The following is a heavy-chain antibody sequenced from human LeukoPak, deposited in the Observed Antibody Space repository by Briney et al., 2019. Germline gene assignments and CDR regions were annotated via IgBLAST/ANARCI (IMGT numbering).Heavy chain of an antibody. V-gene: IGHV4-59*01. D-gene: IGHD2-2*01. CDR3: ARLSGYQLPLVDY. J-gene: IGHJ4*02. Sequence: SETLSLTCTVSGGSISSYYWSWIRQPPGKGLEWIGYIYYSGSTNCNPSLKSRVTISVDTSKNQFSLKLSSVTAADTAVYYCARLSGYQLPLVDYWGQGTLVTVSS. CDR2: IYYSGST. CDR1: GGSISSYY.